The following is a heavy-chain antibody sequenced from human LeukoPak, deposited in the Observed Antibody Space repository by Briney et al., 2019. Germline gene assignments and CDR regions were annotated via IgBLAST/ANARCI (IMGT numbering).Heavy chain of an antibody. J-gene: IGHJ3*02. CDR2: ISGSGSTT. D-gene: IGHD2-15*01. V-gene: IGHV3-23*01. CDR1: GFSFITYS. CDR3: ARPRLEYCSGGSCFDAFDI. Sequence: GGSLRLSCAASGFSFITYSMSWVRQAPGKGLEWVSAISGSGSTTYYADSVKGRFTISRNNSKNTLFLQMNSLTAEDTAIYSCARPRLEYCSGGSCFDAFDIWGQGTMVTVSS.